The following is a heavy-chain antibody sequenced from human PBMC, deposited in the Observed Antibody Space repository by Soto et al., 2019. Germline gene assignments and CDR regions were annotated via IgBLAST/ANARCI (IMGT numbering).Heavy chain of an antibody. V-gene: IGHV5-51*01. D-gene: IGHD3-10*01. Sequence: PGESLKISCKGSGYSFTSYWIGWVRQMPGKGLEWMGIIYPGDSDTRYSPSFQGQVTISADKSISTAYLQWSSLKASDTAMYYCARQGYYYGSGSYLNWFDPWGQGTLVTVSS. CDR1: GYSFTSYW. CDR2: IYPGDSDT. J-gene: IGHJ5*02. CDR3: ARQGYYYGSGSYLNWFDP.